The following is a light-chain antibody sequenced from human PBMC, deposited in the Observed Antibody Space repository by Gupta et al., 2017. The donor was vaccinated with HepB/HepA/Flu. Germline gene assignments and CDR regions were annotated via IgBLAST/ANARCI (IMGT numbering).Light chain of an antibody. CDR2: DNN. Sequence: QSVLTQPPSVSAAPGQKVTISCSGSSSNIGNNYVSWYQPLPGTAPKLLIYDNNKRPSGIPDRFSGSKSGTSATLGITGLQTGDEADYYCGTWDSSLSALAVFGGGTQRTVL. J-gene: IGLJ7*01. CDR1: SSNIGNNY. V-gene: IGLV1-51*01. CDR3: GTWDSSLSALAV.